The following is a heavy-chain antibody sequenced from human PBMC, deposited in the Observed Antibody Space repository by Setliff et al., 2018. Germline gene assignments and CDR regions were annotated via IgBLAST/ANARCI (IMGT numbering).Heavy chain of an antibody. J-gene: IGHJ4*02. CDR3: ARGSSSGYYFDY. CDR2: INTGNANT. CDR1: GYTFTNYA. D-gene: IGHD6-6*01. Sequence: ASVKVSCKASGYTFTNYAIHWVRQAPGQRPEWMGWINTGNANTKYSQKFQGRVTITRDASTSTAYMELRSLRSDDTAVYYCARGSSSGYYFDYWGQGTLVTVPQ. V-gene: IGHV1-3*04.